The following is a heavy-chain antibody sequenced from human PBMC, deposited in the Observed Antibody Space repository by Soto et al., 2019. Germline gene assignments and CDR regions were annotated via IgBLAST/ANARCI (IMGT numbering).Heavy chain of an antibody. Sequence: SETLSLTCTVSGGSISSYYWSWIRQPPGKGLEWIGYIYYSGSTNYNPSLKSRVTISVDTSKNQFSLKLSSVTAADTAVYYCAREGVTTYEDWFDPWGQGTLVTVS. J-gene: IGHJ5*02. CDR2: IYYSGST. V-gene: IGHV4-59*01. D-gene: IGHD4-17*01. CDR1: GGSISSYY. CDR3: AREGVTTYEDWFDP.